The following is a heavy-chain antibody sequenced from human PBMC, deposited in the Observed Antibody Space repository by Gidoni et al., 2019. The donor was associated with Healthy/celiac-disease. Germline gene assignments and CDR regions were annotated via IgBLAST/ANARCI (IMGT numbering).Heavy chain of an antibody. CDR2: IYSGGST. CDR3: ASERVGNRGAPWFDP. Sequence: EVQLVESGGGLVQPGGSLRLSCAASGFTASSNYMSWVRQAPGKGLEWVSVIYSGGSTYYADSVKGRFTISRDNSKNTLYLQMNSLRAEDTAVYYCASERVGNRGAPWFDPWGQGTLVTVSS. D-gene: IGHD3-10*01. J-gene: IGHJ5*02. V-gene: IGHV3-66*02. CDR1: GFTASSNY.